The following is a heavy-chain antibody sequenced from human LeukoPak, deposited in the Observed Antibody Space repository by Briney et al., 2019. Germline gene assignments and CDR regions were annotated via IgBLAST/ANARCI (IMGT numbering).Heavy chain of an antibody. J-gene: IGHJ4*02. CDR1: GGSISRYY. Sequence: SETLSLTRTVSGGSISRYYWSWIRQPPGKGLEWIGYIYYSGSGSTNYNPSLKSRVTISLDTSKNQFSLKLSSVTAADTAVYYCARRLGSYFAFDYWGQGTLVTVSS. V-gene: IGHV4-59*08. D-gene: IGHD1-26*01. CDR2: IYYSGSGST. CDR3: ARRLGSYFAFDY.